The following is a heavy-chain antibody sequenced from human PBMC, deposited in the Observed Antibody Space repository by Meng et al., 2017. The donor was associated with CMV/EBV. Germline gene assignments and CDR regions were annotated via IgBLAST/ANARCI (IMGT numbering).Heavy chain of an antibody. J-gene: IGHJ4*02. CDR3: VRSSGWSLFDY. V-gene: IGHV1-2*02. D-gene: IGHD6-19*01. CDR2: VNSNNDAT. CDR1: GFTFSDYY. Sequence: QAQLVQSGAEMKKPGASVKVSCTTSGFTFSDYYIHWVRQAPGQGLEWMGWVNSNNDATNYARKFQGRVSMTRDTSISTAHMELSRLMSDDTAVYYCVRSSGWSLFDYWGQGTLVTVSS.